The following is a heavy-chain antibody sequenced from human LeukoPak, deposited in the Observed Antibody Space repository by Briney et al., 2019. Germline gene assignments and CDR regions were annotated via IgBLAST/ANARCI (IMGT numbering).Heavy chain of an antibody. D-gene: IGHD3-10*01. Sequence: SVKVSCKASGGTFNSYAISWVRQAPGQGLEWMGGIIPIFGTANYAQKFQGRVTITTDESTSTAYMELSSLRSEDTAVYYCARGRGLGITMPVDAFDIWGQGTMVTVSS. CDR1: GGTFNSYA. J-gene: IGHJ3*02. CDR3: ARGRGLGITMPVDAFDI. CDR2: IIPIFGTA. V-gene: IGHV1-69*05.